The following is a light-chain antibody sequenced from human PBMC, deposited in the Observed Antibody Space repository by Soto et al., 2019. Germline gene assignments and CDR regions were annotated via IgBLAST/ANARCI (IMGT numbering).Light chain of an antibody. V-gene: IGLV1-44*01. J-gene: IGLJ1*01. CDR1: SSNIGSNT. CDR3: AAWDDSLNGYV. CDR2: FNI. Sequence: QSVLSQPPSASGTPGQRVTISCSGSSSNIGSNTVSWYQQFPGTAPKLLIYFNIQRPSGVPDRFSGSKSGTSASLAISGLQSEDEADYYCAAWDDSLNGYVLGTGTQVTV.